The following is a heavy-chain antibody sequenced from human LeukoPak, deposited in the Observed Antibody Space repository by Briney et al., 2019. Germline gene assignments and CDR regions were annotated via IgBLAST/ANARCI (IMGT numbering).Heavy chain of an antibody. CDR3: ARDGATYSGSYYGDDY. CDR1: GYSISSGYY. D-gene: IGHD1-26*01. J-gene: IGHJ4*02. Sequence: SETLSLTCTVSGYSISSGYYWGWIRQPPGKGLEWIGSIYYSGSTYYNPSLKSRVTISVDTSKNQFSLKLSSVTAADTAVYYCARDGATYSGSYYGDDYWGQGTLVTVSS. V-gene: IGHV4-38-2*02. CDR2: IYYSGST.